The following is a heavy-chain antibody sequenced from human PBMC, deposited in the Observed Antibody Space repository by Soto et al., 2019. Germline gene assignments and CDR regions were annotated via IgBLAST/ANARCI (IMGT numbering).Heavy chain of an antibody. CDR2: IYYSGTT. CDR3: ARAVTSFDL. D-gene: IGHD4-17*01. V-gene: IGHV4-59*01. J-gene: IGHJ4*02. Sequence: LSLTCTVAGGSIDSYYWNWIRQPPGKGLEWIGYIYYSGTTNYNPSLKSRVTISLDMSKRQFSLNLTSVTAADTAVYYCARAVTSFDLWGQGTPVTAPQ. CDR1: GGSIDSYY.